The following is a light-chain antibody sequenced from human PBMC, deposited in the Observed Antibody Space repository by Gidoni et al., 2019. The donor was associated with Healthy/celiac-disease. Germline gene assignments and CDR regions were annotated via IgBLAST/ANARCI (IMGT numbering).Light chain of an antibody. CDR2: RNN. CDR1: SSNIGSNY. J-gene: IGLJ3*02. CDR3: AAWDDSLSGSWV. V-gene: IGLV1-47*01. Sequence: QSVLTQPPSAPGTPGQRVTISCSGSSSNIGSNYVYWYQQLPGTAPKLLIYRNNQRPSGVPDRFSGSKSGTSASLAISGLRSEDEADYYCAAWDDSLSGSWVFGGGTKLTVL.